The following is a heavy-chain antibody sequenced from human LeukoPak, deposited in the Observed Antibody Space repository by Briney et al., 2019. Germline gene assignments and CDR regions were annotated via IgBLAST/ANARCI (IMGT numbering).Heavy chain of an antibody. D-gene: IGHD3-3*01. CDR2: ISYDGSNK. J-gene: IGHJ5*02. V-gene: IGHV3-30*04. Sequence: PGGSLRLSCAASGFTFSSYAMSWVRQAPGRGLEWVAVISYDGSNKYYADSVKGRFTISRDNSKNTLYLQMNSLRAEDTAVYYCARERWTYDFWSGYYTENWFDPWGQGTLVTVSS. CDR1: GFTFSSYA. CDR3: ARERWTYDFWSGYYTENWFDP.